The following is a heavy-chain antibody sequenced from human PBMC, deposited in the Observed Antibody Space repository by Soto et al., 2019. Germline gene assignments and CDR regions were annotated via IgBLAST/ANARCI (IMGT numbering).Heavy chain of an antibody. CDR1: GGSISSYY. CDR3: ARGRAYDFWSGPLSGMDV. V-gene: IGHV4-59*01. J-gene: IGHJ6*02. CDR2: IYYSGST. D-gene: IGHD3-3*01. Sequence: SETLSLTCTVSGGSISSYYWSWIRQPPGKGLEWIGYIYYSGSTNYNPSLKSRVTISVDTSKNQFSLKLSSVTAADTAVYYCARGRAYDFWSGPLSGMDVWGQGTTVTVSS.